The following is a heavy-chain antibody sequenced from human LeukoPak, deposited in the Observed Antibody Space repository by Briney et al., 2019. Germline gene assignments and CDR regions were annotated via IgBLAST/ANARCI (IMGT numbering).Heavy chain of an antibody. V-gene: IGHV1-8*01. CDR1: GYTFTSYD. CDR2: MNPNSGNT. Sequence: ASVKVSCKASGYTFTSYDINWVRQATGQGLEWMGWMNPNSGNTGYAQKFQGRVTMTRNTSISTAYMELSSLRSEDTAVYYCARGLRRVGATDYWGQGTLVTVFS. CDR3: ARGLRRVGATDY. J-gene: IGHJ4*02. D-gene: IGHD1-26*01.